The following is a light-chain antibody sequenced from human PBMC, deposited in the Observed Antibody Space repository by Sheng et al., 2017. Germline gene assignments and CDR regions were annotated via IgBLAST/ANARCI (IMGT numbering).Light chain of an antibody. CDR3: QQYHKWPLP. CDR2: AAS. J-gene: IGKJ4*01. V-gene: IGKV3-15*01. CDR1: QSVRTY. Sequence: EIVLTQSPDTLSLSPGERATLSCRARQSVRTYLAWYQQKPGQAPRLLIYAASTRATGIPARFSGSGSGTEFTLTISSLQSEDFALYYCQQYHKWPLPFGGGTKVEIK.